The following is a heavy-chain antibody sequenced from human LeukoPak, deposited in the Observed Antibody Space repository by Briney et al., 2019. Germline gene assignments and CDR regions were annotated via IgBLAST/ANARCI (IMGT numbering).Heavy chain of an antibody. V-gene: IGHV1-46*01. CDR2: INPSGGST. D-gene: IGHD1-26*01. J-gene: IGHJ4*02. Sequence: ASVKVSCKASGYTFTNYYMHWVRQAPGQGLEWMGIINPSGGSTSYAQKFQGRVTMTRDPSTSTVYMELSSLRSEDTAAYYCARDLYLRKWELLGYWGQGTLVTVSS. CDR3: ARDLYLRKWELLGY. CDR1: GYTFTNYY.